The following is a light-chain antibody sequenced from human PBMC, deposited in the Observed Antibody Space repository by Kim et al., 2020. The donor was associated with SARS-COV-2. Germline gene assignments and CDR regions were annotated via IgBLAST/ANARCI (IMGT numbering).Light chain of an antibody. Sequence: PGQSVTISGTGTSSDVGGYIYVSWYQPHPGKAPQLMIYEVSKRPSGVPDRFSGSKSGNTASLTVSGLQAEDEADYYCSAYAGSNSQFGGGTQLTVL. J-gene: IGLJ3*02. CDR3: SAYAGSNSQ. V-gene: IGLV2-8*01. CDR2: EVS. CDR1: SSDVGGYIY.